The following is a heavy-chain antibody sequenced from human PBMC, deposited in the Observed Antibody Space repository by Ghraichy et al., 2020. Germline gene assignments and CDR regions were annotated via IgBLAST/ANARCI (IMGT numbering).Heavy chain of an antibody. CDR3: ARFFPLPSGKGGMDV. Sequence: GGSLRLSCVASGFTLSNYWMHWVRQGPGKGLVWVSRISTDGTTTKYADSVKGRFTISRDNAGNTLYLQMNSLRAEDTAVYYCARFFPLPSGKGGMDVWGQGTTVTVSS. CDR2: ISTDGTTT. CDR1: GFTLSNYW. V-gene: IGHV3-74*03. J-gene: IGHJ6*02. D-gene: IGHD4-23*01.